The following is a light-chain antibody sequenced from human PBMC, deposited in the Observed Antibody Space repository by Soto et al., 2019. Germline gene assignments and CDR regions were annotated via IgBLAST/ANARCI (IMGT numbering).Light chain of an antibody. CDR1: SSNIGNNY. V-gene: IGLV1-47*01. CDR2: KSN. Sequence: QSVLTQPPSASGTPGQRVIISCYGSSSNIGNNYVHWYQQLRGTAPKLLIFKSNQRPSWVPGRFSGSTSGTSASLAISGLRSEDEAYYYCATWDDRRSGVLFGGGAKLTVL. J-gene: IGLJ2*01. CDR3: ATWDDRRSGVL.